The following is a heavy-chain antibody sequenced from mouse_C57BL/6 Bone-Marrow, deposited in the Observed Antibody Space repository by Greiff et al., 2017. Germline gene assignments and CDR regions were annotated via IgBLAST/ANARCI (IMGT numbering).Heavy chain of an antibody. Sequence: EVMLVESGPELVKPGASVKIPCKASGYTFTDYNMDWVKQSHGKSLEWIGDINPNNGGTIYNQKFKGKATLNVDKSSSTAYMELRSLTSEDTAVYYCARKSSTYFDYWAKAPLSQSPQ. V-gene: IGHV1-18*01. J-gene: IGHJ2*01. D-gene: IGHD1-1*01. CDR3: ARKSSTYFDY. CDR2: INPNNGGT. CDR1: GYTFTDYN.